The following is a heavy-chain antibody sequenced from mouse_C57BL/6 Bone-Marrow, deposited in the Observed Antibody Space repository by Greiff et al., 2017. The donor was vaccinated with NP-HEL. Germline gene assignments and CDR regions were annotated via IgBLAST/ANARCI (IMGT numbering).Heavy chain of an antibody. CDR1: GFTFTDYY. J-gene: IGHJ3*01. D-gene: IGHD1-1*02. Sequence: DVHLVESGGGLVQPGGSLSLSCAASGFTFTDYYMSWVRQPPGKALEWLGFIRNKANGYTTEYSASVKGRFTISRDNSQSILYLQMNALRAEDSATYYCARYGGYGGEGFADWGQGALVTVAA. CDR3: ARYGGYGGEGFAD. CDR2: IRNKANGYTT. V-gene: IGHV7-3*01.